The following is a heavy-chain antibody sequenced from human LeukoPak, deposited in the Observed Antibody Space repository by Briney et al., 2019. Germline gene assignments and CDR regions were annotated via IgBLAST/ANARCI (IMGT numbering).Heavy chain of an antibody. CDR1: GFTFSSYG. Sequence: PGGSLRLSCAASGFTFSSYGMSWVRQAPGKGLEWVSAISGSGGSTYYADSVKGRFTISRDNSKNTLYLQMNSLRAEDTAVYYCARDSEYYGSGSSDYWGQGTLVTVSS. J-gene: IGHJ4*02. V-gene: IGHV3-23*01. CDR2: ISGSGGST. D-gene: IGHD3-10*01. CDR3: ARDSEYYGSGSSDY.